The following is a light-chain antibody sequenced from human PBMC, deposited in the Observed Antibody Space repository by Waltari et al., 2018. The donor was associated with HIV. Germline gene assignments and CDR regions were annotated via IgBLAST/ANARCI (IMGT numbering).Light chain of an antibody. CDR2: DTN. CDR3: MLSYTGGAFWV. V-gene: IGLV7-46*01. CDR1: TGPVTSGHY. J-gene: IGLJ3*02. Sequence: QAVVTQEPSLTVSPGGTVTLTFGSSTGPVTSGHYPYWFQQKAGQDPKTLIFDTNDKHSWTPARCAGSLLGGKAALTLSGAEPEDEADYYCMLSYTGGAFWVFGGGTKLTVL.